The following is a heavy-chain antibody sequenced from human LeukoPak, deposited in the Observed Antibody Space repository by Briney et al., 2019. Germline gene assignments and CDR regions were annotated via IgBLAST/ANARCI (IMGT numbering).Heavy chain of an antibody. V-gene: IGHV3-23*01. J-gene: IGHJ4*02. Sequence: GALRLSCAASGFTFSSYAMSWVRQAPWKGLEWISGISPSADITYYADSVKGRFTISRDNSENTVYLHMSSLRAGDTAVYFCAKDDAWLQFNDWGQGTLVTVSS. CDR3: AKDDAWLQFND. D-gene: IGHD5-24*01. CDR1: GFTFSSYA. CDR2: ISPSADIT.